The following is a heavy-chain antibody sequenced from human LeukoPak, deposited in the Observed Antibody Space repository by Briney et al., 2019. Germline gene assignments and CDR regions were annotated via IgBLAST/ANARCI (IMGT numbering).Heavy chain of an antibody. Sequence: PGGSLRLSCAASGFTFSSYAMHWVRQAPGKGLEWVAVISYDGSNKYYADSVKGRFTISRDNSKNTLYLQMNSLRAEDTAVYYCARDLYDSAENYYSGMDVWGQGTTVTVSS. J-gene: IGHJ6*02. CDR3: ARDLYDSAENYYSGMDV. CDR1: GFTFSSYA. D-gene: IGHD5/OR15-5a*01. CDR2: ISYDGSNK. V-gene: IGHV3-30-3*01.